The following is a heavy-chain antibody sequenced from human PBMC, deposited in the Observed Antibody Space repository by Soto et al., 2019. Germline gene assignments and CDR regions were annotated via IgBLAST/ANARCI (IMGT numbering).Heavy chain of an antibody. V-gene: IGHV3-9*01. CDR2: ISWNSGSI. J-gene: IGHJ4*02. CDR1: GFTFDDYA. D-gene: IGHD3-22*01. Sequence: EVQLVESGGGLVQPGRSLRLSCAASGFTFDDYAMHWVRQAPGKGLEWVSGISWNSGSIGYADSVKGRFTISRDNAKNSLYLQMNSLRAEDTALYYCAKDPRARYYDSSGYQDYWGRGTLVTVSS. CDR3: AKDPRARYYDSSGYQDY.